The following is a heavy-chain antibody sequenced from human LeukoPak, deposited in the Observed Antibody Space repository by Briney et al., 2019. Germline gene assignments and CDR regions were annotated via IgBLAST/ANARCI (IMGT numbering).Heavy chain of an antibody. CDR2: ISWDGGST. D-gene: IGHD1-26*01. J-gene: IGHJ4*02. V-gene: IGHV3-43D*03. Sequence: PGGSLRLSCAASGFTFDDYAMHWVRQAPGKGLEWVSLISWDGGSTYYADSVKGRFTISRDNSRNSLYLQMNSLRAEDTALYYCAKGGTSSGIGYWGQGTLVTVSS. CDR3: AKGGTSSGIGY. CDR1: GFTFDDYA.